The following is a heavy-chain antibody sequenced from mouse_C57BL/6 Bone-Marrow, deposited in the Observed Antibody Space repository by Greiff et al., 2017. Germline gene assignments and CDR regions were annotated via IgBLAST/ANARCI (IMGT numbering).Heavy chain of an antibody. J-gene: IGHJ4*01. Sequence: VKLVESGPGLVAPSQSLSITCTVSGFSLTSYGVDWVRQPPGKGLEWLGVIWGGGSTNYNSALMSRLSISKDNSKSQVFLKMNSLQTDDTAMYYCAKHEGDYYYDYGYAMDYWGQGTSVTVSS. V-gene: IGHV2-9*01. CDR2: IWGGGST. D-gene: IGHD2-4*01. CDR3: AKHEGDYYYDYGYAMDY. CDR1: GFSLTSYG.